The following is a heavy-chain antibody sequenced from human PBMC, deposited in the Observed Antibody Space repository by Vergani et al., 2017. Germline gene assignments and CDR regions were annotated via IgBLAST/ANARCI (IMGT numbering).Heavy chain of an antibody. Sequence: EVQLVESGGGLVQPGGSLRLSCAASGFTFSSYSMNWVRQAPGKGLEWVSYISSSSSTIYYADSVKGRFTISRDNAKNSLYLQMNSLRAEDTAVYYCARLGNTGASYYEFWSGYYAPNDYWGQGTLVTVSS. CDR2: ISSSSSTI. V-gene: IGHV3-48*01. CDR3: ARLGNTGASYYEFWSGYYAPNDY. D-gene: IGHD3-3*01. CDR1: GFTFSSYS. J-gene: IGHJ4*02.